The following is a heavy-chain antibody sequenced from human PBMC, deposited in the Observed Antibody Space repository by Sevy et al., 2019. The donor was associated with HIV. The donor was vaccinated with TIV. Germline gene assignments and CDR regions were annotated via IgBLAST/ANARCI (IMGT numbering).Heavy chain of an antibody. V-gene: IGHV4-61*02. CDR1: GGSISSGSYY. CDR3: ASSSHCSGGSCYSTYYFDY. D-gene: IGHD2-15*01. CDR2: IYTSGST. Sequence: SETLSLTCTVSGGSISSGSYYWSWIRQPAGKGLEWIGRIYTSGSTNYNPSLKSRVTISVDTSKNQFSLKLSSVTAADTAVSSCASSSHCSGGSCYSTYYFDYWGQGTLVTVSS. J-gene: IGHJ4*02.